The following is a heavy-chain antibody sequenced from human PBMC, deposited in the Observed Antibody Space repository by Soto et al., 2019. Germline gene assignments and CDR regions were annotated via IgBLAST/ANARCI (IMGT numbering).Heavy chain of an antibody. D-gene: IGHD3-16*01. Sequence: SGPTLVKPTQTLTLTCTFSGFSLSTSGVGVGWIRQPPGKALEWLALIYWDDDKRYSPSLKSRLTITKDTSKNQVVLTMTNMDPVDTATYYCAHSTDYDYIWGSYSPSIYFDYWGQGTLVTVSS. CDR1: GFSLSTSGVG. J-gene: IGHJ4*02. V-gene: IGHV2-5*02. CDR2: IYWDDDK. CDR3: AHSTDYDYIWGSYSPSIYFDY.